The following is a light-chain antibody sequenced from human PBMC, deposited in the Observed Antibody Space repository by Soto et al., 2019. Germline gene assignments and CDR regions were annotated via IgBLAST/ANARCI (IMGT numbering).Light chain of an antibody. CDR3: VLYMGSGILV. J-gene: IGLJ2*01. CDR2: SNN. V-gene: IGLV1-44*01. CDR1: SSDFGSST. Sequence: QSVLTQPPSASGTPGQRVTISCSGSSSDFGSSTVNWYQQLPGTAPRLLIYSNNQRPSGVPDRFSGSILGNKAALTITGAQADDESDYYCVLYMGSGILVFGGGTKVTVL.